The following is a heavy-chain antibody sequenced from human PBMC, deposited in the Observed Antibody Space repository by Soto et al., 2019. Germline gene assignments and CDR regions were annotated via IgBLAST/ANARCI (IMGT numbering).Heavy chain of an antibody. CDR1: GYSFTSYW. Sequence: GESLKISCKGSGYSFTSYWIGWVRQMPGKGLEWMRIIYPGDSDTRYSPSFQGQVTISADKSISTAYLQWSSLKASDTAMYFCTIDLDYNGNSESFNIRGQGTTVTGSS. D-gene: IGHD4-4*01. V-gene: IGHV5-51*01. CDR3: TIDLDYNGNSESFNI. CDR2: IYPGDSDT. J-gene: IGHJ3*02.